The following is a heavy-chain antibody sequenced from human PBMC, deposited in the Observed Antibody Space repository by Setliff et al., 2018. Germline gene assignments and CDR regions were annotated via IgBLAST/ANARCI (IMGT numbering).Heavy chain of an antibody. Sequence: ASVKVSCKASGYTFTGYYMHWVRQAPGQGLEWMGWINPNSGGTNYAQKFQGWVTITRDTSASTAYMELSSLRSEDTAVYYCARDGGYCSGGSCYGLDYWGQGTLVTVSS. V-gene: IGHV1-2*04. CDR3: ARDGGYCSGGSCYGLDY. CDR1: GYTFTGYY. J-gene: IGHJ4*02. D-gene: IGHD2-15*01. CDR2: INPNSGGT.